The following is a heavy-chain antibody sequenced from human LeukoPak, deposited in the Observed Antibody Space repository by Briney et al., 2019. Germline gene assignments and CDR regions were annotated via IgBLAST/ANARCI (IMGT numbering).Heavy chain of an antibody. J-gene: IGHJ3*02. CDR3: ARVSRAAFDI. Sequence: GGSLRLSCAASGFTFSSYNMNWVRQAPGKGLEWVSSISSSSSYIYYADSVKGRFTISRDNAKNSLYLQMNSLRAEDTAVYYCARVSRAAFDIWGQGTMVTVSS. V-gene: IGHV3-21*03. CDR1: GFTFSSYN. CDR2: ISSSSSYI.